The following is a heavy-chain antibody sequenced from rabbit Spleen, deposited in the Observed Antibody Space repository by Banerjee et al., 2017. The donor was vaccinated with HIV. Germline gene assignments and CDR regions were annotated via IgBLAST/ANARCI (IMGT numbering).Heavy chain of an antibody. CDR1: GFSFSSNYA. D-gene: IGHD4-2*01. CDR3: AKNLGGAGFGP. CDR2: INTGGSGST. V-gene: IGHV1S45*01. J-gene: IGHJ2*01. Sequence: LEESGGGLVQPEGSLTLTCTASGFSFSSNYAMCWVRQAPGKGLEWIACINTGGSGSTYYASWAKGRFTISKTSSTTVTLQMTSLTAADTATYFCAKNLGGAGFGPWGPGTLVTVS.